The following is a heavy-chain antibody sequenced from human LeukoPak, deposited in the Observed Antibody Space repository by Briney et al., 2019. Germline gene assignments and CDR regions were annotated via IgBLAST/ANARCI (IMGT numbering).Heavy chain of an antibody. V-gene: IGHV3-23*01. CDR3: AKMGGYCSGSSCYSSDY. Sequence: GASLRLSCAASGFTFSSYAMSWVRQAPGKGLEWVSGINGGGGSTYYADSVKGRFTISRDNSKNTLYLQMNSLRAEDTAVYYCAKMGGYCSGSSCYSSDYWGQGTLVTVSS. CDR2: INGGGGST. CDR1: GFTFSSYA. D-gene: IGHD2-15*01. J-gene: IGHJ4*02.